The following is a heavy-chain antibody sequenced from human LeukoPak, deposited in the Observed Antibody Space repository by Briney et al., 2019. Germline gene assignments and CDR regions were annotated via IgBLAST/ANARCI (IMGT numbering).Heavy chain of an antibody. Sequence: PSETLSLTCTVSGGSISNYYWNWIRQPPGKRLEWIGSVYHSGNTNYNPSLKSRVTISVDRSKNQFSLKLSSVTAADTAVYYCARDRVITMVRGPEGWFDPWGQGTLVTVSS. D-gene: IGHD3-10*01. CDR1: GGSISNYY. CDR2: VYHSGNT. V-gene: IGHV4-59*12. J-gene: IGHJ5*02. CDR3: ARDRVITMVRGPEGWFDP.